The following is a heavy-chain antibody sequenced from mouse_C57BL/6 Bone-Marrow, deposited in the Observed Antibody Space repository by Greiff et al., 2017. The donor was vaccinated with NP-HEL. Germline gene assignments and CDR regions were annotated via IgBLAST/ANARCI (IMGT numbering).Heavy chain of an antibody. Sequence: EVMLVESGGDLVKPGGSLKLSCAASGFTFSSYGMSWVRQTPDKRLEWVATISSGGSYTYYPDSVKGRFTISRDNAKNTLYLQMSSLKSEDTAMYYCASYSIPMDYWGQGTSVTVSS. V-gene: IGHV5-6*01. D-gene: IGHD2-5*01. CDR3: ASYSIPMDY. J-gene: IGHJ4*01. CDR1: GFTFSSYG. CDR2: ISSGGSYT.